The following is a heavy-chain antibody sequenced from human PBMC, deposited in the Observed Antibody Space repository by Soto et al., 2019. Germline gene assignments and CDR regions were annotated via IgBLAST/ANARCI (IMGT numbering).Heavy chain of an antibody. Sequence: XETLSLTCNVSGCSISSYYWSWFRQSPGKGLEWLGYVYYTGSTNYSPSLRSRVSISVDTSKNEISLRLSSVTAADTAVYFCARSVAVPGAHIDYWGQGTQVTVSS. J-gene: IGHJ4*02. CDR3: ARSVAVPGAHIDY. CDR1: GCSISSYY. CDR2: VYYTGST. D-gene: IGHD6-19*01. V-gene: IGHV4-59*01.